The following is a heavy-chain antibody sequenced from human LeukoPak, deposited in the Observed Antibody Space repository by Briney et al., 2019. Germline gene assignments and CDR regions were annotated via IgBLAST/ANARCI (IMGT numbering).Heavy chain of an antibody. D-gene: IGHD4-17*01. J-gene: IGHJ4*02. CDR3: ASDPAVSRSTVGY. CDR2: INHSGST. V-gene: IGHV4-34*01. Sequence: SETLSLTCAVYGGSFSGYYWSWIRQPPGKGLEWIGEINHSGSTNYNPSLKSRVTISVDTSKNQFSLKLSSVTAADTAVYYCASDPAVSRSTVGYWGQGTLVTVSS. CDR1: GGSFSGYY.